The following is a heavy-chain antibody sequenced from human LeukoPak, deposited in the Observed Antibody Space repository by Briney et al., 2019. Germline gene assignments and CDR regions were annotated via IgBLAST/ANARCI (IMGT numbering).Heavy chain of an antibody. CDR1: GGSISSYY. V-gene: IGHV4-59*01. J-gene: IGHJ6*04. CDR3: AREGEITFGGVTTTGGMDV. CDR2: IYYSGST. D-gene: IGHD3-16*01. Sequence: PSETLSLTCTVSGGSISSYYWSWIRQPPGKGLEWIGYIYYSGSTNYNPSLKSRVTISVDTSKNQFSLKLSSVTAADTAVYYCAREGEITFGGVTTTGGMDVWGKGTTVTVSS.